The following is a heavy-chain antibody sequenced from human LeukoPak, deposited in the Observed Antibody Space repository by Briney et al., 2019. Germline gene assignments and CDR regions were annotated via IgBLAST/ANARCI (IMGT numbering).Heavy chain of an antibody. D-gene: IGHD3-22*01. CDR1: AFTFSSYS. CDR3: ARTSDTSGRLYWYFDL. Sequence: GGSLRLSCAASAFTFSSYSMNWVRQAPGKGLEWVSIISTSSSYIHYADSVKGRFTISRDNAKNSLYLQMNSLRAEDTAVYYCARTSDTSGRLYWYFDLWGRGTLVTVSS. J-gene: IGHJ2*01. CDR2: ISTSSSYI. V-gene: IGHV3-21*01.